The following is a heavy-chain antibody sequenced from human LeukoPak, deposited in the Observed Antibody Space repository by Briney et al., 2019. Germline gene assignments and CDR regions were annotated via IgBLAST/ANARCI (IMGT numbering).Heavy chain of an antibody. CDR1: GFTFSSYG. Sequence: GGSLRLSCAASGFTFSSYGMHWVRQAPGKGLEWVAFIRYDGSNKYYADSVRGRFTISRDNAKNSLYLQMNSLRAEDTAVYYCARDWYFDYWGQGTLVTVSS. J-gene: IGHJ4*02. CDR2: IRYDGSNK. CDR3: ARDWYFDY. V-gene: IGHV3-30*02.